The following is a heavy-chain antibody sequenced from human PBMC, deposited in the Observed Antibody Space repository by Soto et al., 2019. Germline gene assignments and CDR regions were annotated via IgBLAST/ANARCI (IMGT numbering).Heavy chain of an antibody. CDR2: INPNSGGT. V-gene: IGHV1-2*02. CDR3: ARGGITIFGVAES. Sequence: ASVKVSCKASGYTFTGYYMHWVRQAPGQGLEWMGWINPNSGGTNYAQKFQGRVTMTRDTSISTAYMEVSSLRSDDTAVYYCARGGITIFGVAESWDQGTTVTVS. CDR1: GYTFTGYY. D-gene: IGHD3-3*01. J-gene: IGHJ6*02.